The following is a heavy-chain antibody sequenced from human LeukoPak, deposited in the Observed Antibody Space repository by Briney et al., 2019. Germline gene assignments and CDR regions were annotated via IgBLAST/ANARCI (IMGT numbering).Heavy chain of an antibody. J-gene: IGHJ4*02. D-gene: IGHD2-2*01. CDR2: ISGGGDSV. CDR3: AKLGCTGTLCYANY. CDR1: GFPFSDYA. Sequence: GGSLRLSCAASGFPFSDYAMTWVRQTPGKGLEWVSVISGGGDSVDCADSMKGRFTISRDNSKNTLYLQMYSLRAEDTALYYCAKLGCTGTLCYANYWGQGTLVTVSS. V-gene: IGHV3-23*01.